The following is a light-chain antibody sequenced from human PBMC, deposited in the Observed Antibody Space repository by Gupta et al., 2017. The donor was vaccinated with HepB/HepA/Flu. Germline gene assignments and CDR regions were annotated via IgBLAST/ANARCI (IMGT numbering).Light chain of an antibody. CDR1: SGHSSYA. CDR3: QTWGTGIRV. J-gene: IGLJ3*02. V-gene: IGLV4-69*01. CDR2: LNSDGSH. Sequence: QLVLTQSPSASASLGASVKLTCTLSSGHSSYAIAWHHQQPEKGPRYLMKLNSDGSHSKGDGIPDRFSGSSSGAERYLTISSLQAEDEDDYYCQTWGTGIRVFGGGTKLTVL.